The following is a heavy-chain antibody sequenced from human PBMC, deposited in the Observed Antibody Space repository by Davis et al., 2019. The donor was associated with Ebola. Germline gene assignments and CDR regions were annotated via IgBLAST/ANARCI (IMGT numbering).Heavy chain of an antibody. D-gene: IGHD6-19*01. CDR1: GFTFSSHG. Sequence: GESLKISCAASGFTFSSHGMHWVRQAPAKGLEWVAFIRSDGSGTYYADSVKGRFTISRDNAKNSLYLQMNSLRDEDTAVYYCAREVAVAGTECDYWGQGTLVTVSS. CDR3: AREVAVAGTECDY. CDR2: IRSDGSGT. V-gene: IGHV3-30*02. J-gene: IGHJ4*02.